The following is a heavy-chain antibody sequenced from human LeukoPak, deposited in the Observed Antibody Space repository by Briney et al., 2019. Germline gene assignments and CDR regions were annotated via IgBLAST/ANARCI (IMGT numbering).Heavy chain of an antibody. CDR2: ISGSGGST. D-gene: IGHD3-22*01. J-gene: IGHJ4*02. Sequence: GGSLRLSCAASGFTFSSYAMSWVRQAPGKGLEWVSAISGSGGSTYYADSVKGRFTISRDNSKNTLYLQMNSLRAEDTAVYYCAKDPPRITMIVVDPTYWGQGTLVTVSS. CDR1: GFTFSSYA. V-gene: IGHV3-23*01. CDR3: AKDPPRITMIVVDPTY.